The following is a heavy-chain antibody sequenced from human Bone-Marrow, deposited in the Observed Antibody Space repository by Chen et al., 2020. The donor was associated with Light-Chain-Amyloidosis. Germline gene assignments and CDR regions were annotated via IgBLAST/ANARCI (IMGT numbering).Heavy chain of an antibody. CDR3: ARHGGNMVTRSVDY. Sequence: QLRLQESGPGLVTPSGTLSLTCTVPGGPLSSASHYWAWIRQPPGKGLEWIGSMFYRGNPFYNPSLKSRVTISVDTSKNQFSLKVTSVTAADTAVYYCARHGGNMVTRSVDYWGQGTLVTASS. V-gene: IGHV4-39*01. CDR1: GGPLSSASHY. D-gene: IGHD2-21*02. J-gene: IGHJ4*02. CDR2: MFYRGNP.